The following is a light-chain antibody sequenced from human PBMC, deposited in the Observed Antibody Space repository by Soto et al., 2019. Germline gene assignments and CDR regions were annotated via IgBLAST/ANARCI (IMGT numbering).Light chain of an antibody. J-gene: IGLJ1*01. CDR1: RSDVGGSKY. CDR3: SSYRSSGTLVV. Sequence: QSALTQPASVSGSPGQSITISCTGTRSDVGGSKYVSWYQQYPGKAPKVMIYEVSDRPAGVSNRFSGSKSGNTASLTISGLQAEDGADYYCSSYRSSGTLVVFGSGTKVTVL. V-gene: IGLV2-14*01. CDR2: EVS.